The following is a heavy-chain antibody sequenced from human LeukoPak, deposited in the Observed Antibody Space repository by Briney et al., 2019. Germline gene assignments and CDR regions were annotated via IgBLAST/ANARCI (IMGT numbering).Heavy chain of an antibody. V-gene: IGHV3-7*04. CDR1: GFTFSVYW. Sequence: GGSLRLSCAASGFTFSVYWMSWVRQAPGKGLEWVANINQDGSQKYYVDSVKGRFTISRDNAKKSVYLQMNSLRAEDTAVYYCARRPYFGREGAGNWFDPWGQGTLVPVSS. J-gene: IGHJ5*02. CDR2: INQDGSQK. CDR3: ARRPYFGREGAGNWFDP. D-gene: IGHD6-19*01.